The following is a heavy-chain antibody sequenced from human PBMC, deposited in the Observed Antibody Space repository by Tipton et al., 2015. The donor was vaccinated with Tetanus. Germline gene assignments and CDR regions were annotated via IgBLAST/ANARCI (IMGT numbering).Heavy chain of an antibody. CDR2: ISGDGTRT. Sequence: SLRLSCVASGLTFSNYWMHWVRQAPGKGLQWVSRISGDGTRTTNADAVKGRFTISRDKSKNTLYLQMNRLRVEDTAVYYCASQYVSASSGYGPWGQGPLVSVPS. CDR3: ASQYVSASSGYGP. D-gene: IGHD3-22*01. V-gene: IGHV3-74*01. J-gene: IGHJ5*02. CDR1: GLTFSNYW.